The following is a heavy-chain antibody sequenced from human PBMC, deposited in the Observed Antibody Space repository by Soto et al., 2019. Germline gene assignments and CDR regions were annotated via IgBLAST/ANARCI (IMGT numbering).Heavy chain of an antibody. CDR3: AGRPILLWFGESARLYGMDV. J-gene: IGHJ6*02. Sequence: QLQLQESGPGLVKPSETLSLTCTVSGGSISSSSYYWGWIRQPPGKGLEWIGSIYYSGSTYYNPSLKSRVTISVDTSKNQFSLKLSSVTAADTAVYYCAGRPILLWFGESARLYGMDVWGQGTTVTVSS. CDR1: GGSISSSSYY. D-gene: IGHD3-10*01. CDR2: IYYSGST. V-gene: IGHV4-39*01.